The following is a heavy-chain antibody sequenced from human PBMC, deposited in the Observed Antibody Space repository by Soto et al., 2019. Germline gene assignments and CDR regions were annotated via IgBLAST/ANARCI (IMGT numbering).Heavy chain of an antibody. D-gene: IGHD1-1*01. CDR3: AKEGGYNGNDPFDY. V-gene: IGHV3-23*01. CDR2: ISGSGANT. J-gene: IGHJ4*02. Sequence: EVQLLESGGGLAQPGGSLRLSCAASGFIFSTYAMSWVRQAPGKGLEWVSTISGSGANTYYATSVRGRFTISRDNSKNTLYLQVAGLRGEDTAVYYCAKEGGYNGNDPFDYWGQGTLVTVSS. CDR1: GFIFSTYA.